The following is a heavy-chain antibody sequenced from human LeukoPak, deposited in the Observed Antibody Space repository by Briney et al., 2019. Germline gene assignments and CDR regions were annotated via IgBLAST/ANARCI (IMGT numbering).Heavy chain of an antibody. J-gene: IGHJ4*02. Sequence: SETLTLTCAVDGGSFSGYYWSWIRQPPGKGLEWIGEINHSGSTNYNSSLKSRVTISVDTSKNQFSLKLSSVTAADTAVYYCAFAPYLYCSGGSCYFDYWGQGTLVTVSS. V-gene: IGHV4-34*01. D-gene: IGHD2-15*01. CDR3: AFAPYLYCSGGSCYFDY. CDR1: GGSFSGYY. CDR2: INHSGST.